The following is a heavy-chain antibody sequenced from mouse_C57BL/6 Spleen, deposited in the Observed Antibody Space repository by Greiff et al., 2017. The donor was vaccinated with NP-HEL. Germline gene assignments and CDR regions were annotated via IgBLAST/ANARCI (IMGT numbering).Heavy chain of an antibody. D-gene: IGHD1-1*01. J-gene: IGHJ4*01. CDR1: GYTFTDYY. CDR3: ATNYGSSQGAMDD. V-gene: IGHV1-26*01. CDR2: INPNNGGT. Sequence: EVQLQQSGPELVKPGASVKISCKASGYTFTDYYMNWVKQSHGKSLEWIGDINPNNGGTSYNQKFKGKATLTVDKSSSTAYMELRSLTSEDSAVYYCATNYGSSQGAMDDWGQGASVTVS.